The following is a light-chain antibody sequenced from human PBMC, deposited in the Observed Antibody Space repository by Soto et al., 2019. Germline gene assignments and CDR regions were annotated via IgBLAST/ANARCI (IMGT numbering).Light chain of an antibody. CDR1: QRISSW. CDR3: QQYNTYSRT. CDR2: NAS. Sequence: DIQMTQSPSTLSASVGDRVTITCRASQRISSWLAWYQQKPGKAPKLLISNASNLESGVPSRFSGSGSGTEFTLTISSLQPDDFATYYCQQYNTYSRTFGHGTKVELK. J-gene: IGKJ1*01. V-gene: IGKV1-5*03.